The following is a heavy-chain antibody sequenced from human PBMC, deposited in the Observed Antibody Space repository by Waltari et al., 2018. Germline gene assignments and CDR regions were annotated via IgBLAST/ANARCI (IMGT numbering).Heavy chain of an antibody. CDR2: ISYARTT. Sequence: QLQLQESGPGPVKPSETLSLTCSVSGGSIDTPKHYWSWIRQPPGQGLEWTGTISYARTTYTNPSLRSRLTMSRDTSKNQLSLTLGSTTAADTAVYYCATYIGASVGTAAFDVWGQGTMVTVSS. V-gene: IGHV4-39*01. D-gene: IGHD5-12*01. CDR1: GGSIDTPKHY. CDR3: ATYIGASVGTAAFDV. J-gene: IGHJ3*01.